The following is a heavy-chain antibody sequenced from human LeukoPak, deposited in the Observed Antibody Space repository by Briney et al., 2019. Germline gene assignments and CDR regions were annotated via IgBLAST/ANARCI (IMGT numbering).Heavy chain of an antibody. J-gene: IGHJ5*02. CDR2: IEYDGSNK. CDR1: GFSFSSYG. V-gene: IGHV3-33*01. CDR3: ARSLERDYHGSGSYYMNIWFDP. D-gene: IGHD3-10*01. Sequence: GGSLRLSCAASGFSFSSYGMHWVRQAPGKGLEWVAVIEYDGSNKYYADSVKGRFTISRDSSKNTLYLQMNSLRAEDTAVYYCARSLERDYHGSGSYYMNIWFDPWGQGTLVTVPS.